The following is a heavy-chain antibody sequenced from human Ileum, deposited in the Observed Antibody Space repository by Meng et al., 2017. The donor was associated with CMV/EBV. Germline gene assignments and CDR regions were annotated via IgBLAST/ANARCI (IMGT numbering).Heavy chain of an antibody. CDR3: ARVHAIHFDY. CDR1: GFTFSSYW. J-gene: IGHJ4*02. V-gene: IGHV3-7*01. D-gene: IGHD2-8*01. CDR2: IRQDRNTI. Sequence: GESLKISCAASGFTFSSYWMSWVRQAPGKGLEWVANIRQDRNTIYYVDSVKGRFTISRDNANNSLYLQMNSLRAEDTAVYYCARVHAIHFDYWGQGTLVTVSS.